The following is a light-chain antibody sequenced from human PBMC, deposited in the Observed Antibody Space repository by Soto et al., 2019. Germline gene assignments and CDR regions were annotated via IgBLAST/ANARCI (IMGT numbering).Light chain of an antibody. Sequence: DIVMTQSPDSLAVSLGERATISCKSSQTISYTSINKTYLAWYQQRPGQPPKLLIYWASIRGSGVPDRLSGSGFGTDFTLTISSLQTEDVAVYYCQQYFSYPRTFSGGTKVDIK. V-gene: IGKV4-1*01. J-gene: IGKJ4*01. CDR2: WAS. CDR3: QQYFSYPRT. CDR1: QTISYTSINKTY.